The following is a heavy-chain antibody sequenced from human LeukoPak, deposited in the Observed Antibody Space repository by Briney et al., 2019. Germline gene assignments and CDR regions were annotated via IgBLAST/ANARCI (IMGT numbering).Heavy chain of an antibody. CDR2: INHSGST. CDR3: ARGRGYGMVRGVIRRAGNWFDP. CDR1: GGSFSGYY. Sequence: SETLSLTCAVYGGSFSGYYWSWIRQPPGKGLEWIGEINHSGSTNYNPSLKSRVTISVDTSKNHFSLKLSSVTAADTAVYYCARGRGYGMVRGVIRRAGNWFDPWGQGTLVTVSS. V-gene: IGHV4-34*01. J-gene: IGHJ5*02. D-gene: IGHD3-10*01.